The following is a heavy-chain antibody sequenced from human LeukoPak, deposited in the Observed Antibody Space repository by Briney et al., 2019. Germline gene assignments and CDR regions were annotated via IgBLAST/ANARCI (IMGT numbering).Heavy chain of an antibody. CDR2: ISYDGSNK. D-gene: IGHD3-22*01. CDR1: RFTFSSSS. Sequence: GGSLRRSCAASRFTFSSSSMNWVRQAPGKRLEWVAVISYDGSNKFYADSVKGRFTISRDNSKNTLYLQMSSLRAYDTAVYYCARPLSNGYFHDSGGYYPYAMDVWGQGTTVTVSS. V-gene: IGHV3-30-3*01. CDR3: ARPLSNGYFHDSGGYYPYAMDV. J-gene: IGHJ6*02.